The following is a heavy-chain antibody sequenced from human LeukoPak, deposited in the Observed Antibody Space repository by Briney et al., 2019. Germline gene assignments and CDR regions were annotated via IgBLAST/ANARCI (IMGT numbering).Heavy chain of an antibody. CDR2: INPSNGVT. D-gene: IGHD3-10*01. J-gene: IGHJ5*02. CDR1: GYAFLGYY. V-gene: IGHV1-2*02. Sequence: ASVKVSCKASGYAFLGYYTHWVRRAPGQGLEWMGWINPSNGVTKYAQKFQGRVTLTRDTSTSTAYMGLTSLTSDDTAVYYCARRPPYYGSGTSNWFDPWGQGTLVTVSS. CDR3: ARRPPYYGSGTSNWFDP.